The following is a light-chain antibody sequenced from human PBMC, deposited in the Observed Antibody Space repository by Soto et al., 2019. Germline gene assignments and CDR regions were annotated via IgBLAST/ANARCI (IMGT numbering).Light chain of an antibody. CDR1: QSVISN. Sequence: EIVMTQSPATLSVSPGGRATLSRRASQSVISNLAWYKQKPGQAPRVLSYGASTRATGLPARFSGRGAGTEVTLTISSLQSEDFEVYYCQQYNNWPITFGQGTRLEIK. CDR3: QQYNNWPIT. J-gene: IGKJ5*01. CDR2: GAS. V-gene: IGKV3-15*01.